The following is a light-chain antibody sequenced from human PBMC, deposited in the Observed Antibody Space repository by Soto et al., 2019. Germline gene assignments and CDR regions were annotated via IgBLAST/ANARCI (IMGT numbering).Light chain of an antibody. V-gene: IGLV2-14*01. CDR1: SSDVGGYNY. J-gene: IGLJ1*01. CDR3: SSYTSRSTLYV. Sequence: QSALTQPASVSGSPGQSITISCTGTSSDVGGYNYVSWYQQHPGKAPKLMIYEVSNRPPGVSNRFSGSKSGNTASLTISGLQAEDEADYYCSSYTSRSTLYVFGTGTKLTVL. CDR2: EVS.